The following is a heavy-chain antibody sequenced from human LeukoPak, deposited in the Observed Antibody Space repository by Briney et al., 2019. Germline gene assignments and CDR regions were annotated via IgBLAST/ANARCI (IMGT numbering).Heavy chain of an antibody. J-gene: IGHJ3*02. Sequence: SETLSLTCAVYGGSFSGYYWSWIRQPPGKGLEWIGEINHRGSTNYNPSLKSRVTISVDTSKNQFSLKLSSVTAADTAVYYCARNYYGSGIEDAFDIWGQGTMVTVSS. CDR3: ARNYYGSGIEDAFDI. D-gene: IGHD3-10*01. CDR1: GGSFSGYY. V-gene: IGHV4-34*01. CDR2: INHRGST.